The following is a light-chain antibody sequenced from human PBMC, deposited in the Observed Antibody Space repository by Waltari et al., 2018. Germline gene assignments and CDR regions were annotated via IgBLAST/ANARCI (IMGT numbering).Light chain of an antibody. J-gene: IGLJ2*01. Sequence: QSVLTQPPSASGTPGPRVTISCSGSSSTTGPNTAGWYHQLPGPSPKLLIYSNNQRPSGVPDRFSGSKSGTSASRAISGLQSEDEADYYCAAWDDSLNGHEVFGGGTKLTVL. CDR1: SSTTGPNT. V-gene: IGLV1-44*01. CDR2: SNN. CDR3: AAWDDSLNGHEV.